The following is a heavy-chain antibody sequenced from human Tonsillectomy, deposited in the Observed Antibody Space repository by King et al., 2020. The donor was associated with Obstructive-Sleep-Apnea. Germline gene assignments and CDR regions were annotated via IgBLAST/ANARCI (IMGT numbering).Heavy chain of an antibody. CDR1: GFTFSSYT. Sequence: VQLVESGGGVVQPGRSLRLSCAASGFTFSSYTMHWVRQAPGKGLEWVAFVSYDGSNKNYADSVKGRFTISRDNSKNTLYLQMNSLRVEDTAVYYCARDPSYNGRVNYFDYWGQGTLVTVSA. V-gene: IGHV3-30*04. D-gene: IGHD1-26*01. J-gene: IGHJ4*02. CDR3: ARDPSYNGRVNYFDY. CDR2: VSYDGSNK.